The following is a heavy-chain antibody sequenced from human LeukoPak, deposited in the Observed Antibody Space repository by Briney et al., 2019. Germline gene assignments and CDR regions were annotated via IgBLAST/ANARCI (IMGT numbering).Heavy chain of an antibody. D-gene: IGHD3-16*01. V-gene: IGHV3-49*04. CDR1: GFTFSEFA. CDR2: IRSRPYGGTP. CDR3: TRGDLVNYDHVWGSWFDH. Sequence: PGRSLRLSCKASGFTFSEFALSWVRQAPGKGLEWFSFIRSRPYGGTPEYAASVKCSFTISRDDSKSTAYLQMNSLKSEDTAVYYCTRGDLVNYDHVWGSWFDHWGQGTLVTVSS. J-gene: IGHJ5*02.